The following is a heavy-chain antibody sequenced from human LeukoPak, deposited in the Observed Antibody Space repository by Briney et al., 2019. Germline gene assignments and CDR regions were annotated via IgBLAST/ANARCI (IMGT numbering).Heavy chain of an antibody. D-gene: IGHD3-3*01. CDR2: IYYSGST. CDR3: ARGAGSSYDFWSGYYSPLPYYYGMDV. J-gene: IGHJ6*02. V-gene: IGHV4-59*01. CDR1: GGSISDYY. Sequence: PSETLSLTCTVSGGSISDYYWTWIRQPPGKGLEWIGYIYYSGSTNYNPSLKSRVTISVDTSKNQFSLKLSSVTAADTAVYYCARGAGSSYDFWSGYYSPLPYYYGMDVWGQGTTVTVSS.